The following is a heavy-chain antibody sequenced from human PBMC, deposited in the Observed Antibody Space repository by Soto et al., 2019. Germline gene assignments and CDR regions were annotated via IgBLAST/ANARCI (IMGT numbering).Heavy chain of an antibody. J-gene: IGHJ1*01. CDR2: VSGSGGNT. D-gene: IGHD1-1*01. CDR1: GFTFSTYA. V-gene: IGHV3-23*01. Sequence: DVQLLESGGGLVQPGGSLRLSCAASGFTFSTYAMSWVRQAPGKGLEGASAVSGSGGNTFYADSAKGRCTISRDNSKNTLCLQRNSLSVDDTAVYYCAKAGRSVWTIPDEYCQRWGQGTLVTVSS. CDR3: AKAGRSVWTIPDEYCQR.